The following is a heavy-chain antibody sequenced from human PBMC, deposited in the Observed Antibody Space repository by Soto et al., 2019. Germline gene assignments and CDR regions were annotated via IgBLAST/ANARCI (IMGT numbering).Heavy chain of an antibody. J-gene: IGHJ5*02. V-gene: IGHV3-11*06. CDR2: ISPGSRYP. CDR3: VRGGGGGPFDP. D-gene: IGHD2-15*01. Sequence: LRPSCAVSGFTFGDSYMSWIRQAPGKGLEWLSYISPGSRYPAYADSVKGRFPISRDNAKRSLYLQMMSLTAEDTAIYYCVRGGGGGPFDPSGQGTMVTVSS. CDR1: GFTFGDSY.